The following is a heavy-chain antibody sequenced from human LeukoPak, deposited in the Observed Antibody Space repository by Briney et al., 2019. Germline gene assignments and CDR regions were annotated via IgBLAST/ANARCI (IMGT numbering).Heavy chain of an antibody. J-gene: IGHJ4*02. CDR2: IYNSGST. Sequence: PSVTLSLTCAVYGGSFSGSNWSWIRRPPGKGLEWIGEIYNSGSTIYNPSLKSRVTISVDTSKNQLSLNLNSVTAADTAVYYCVRAYDYWGQGTLVTVSS. CDR1: GGSFSGSN. CDR3: VRAYDY. V-gene: IGHV4-34*01.